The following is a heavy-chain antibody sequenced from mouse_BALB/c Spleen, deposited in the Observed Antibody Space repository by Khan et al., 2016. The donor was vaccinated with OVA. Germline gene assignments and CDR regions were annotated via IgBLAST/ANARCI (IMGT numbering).Heavy chain of an antibody. CDR1: GFSLTSYG. CDR3: ARYYGNYGGYFDV. D-gene: IGHD2-1*01. V-gene: IGHV2-9*02. J-gene: IGHJ1*01. CDR2: IWTGGST. Sequence: VQLQESGPGLVAPSQSLSITCTVSGFSLTSYGVHWVRQPPGKGLEWLGVIWTGGSTNYNSALMSSLSISKDNSKSQVFLKMNSLQTDDTAMVYCARYYGNYGGYFDVWGAGTTVTVSS.